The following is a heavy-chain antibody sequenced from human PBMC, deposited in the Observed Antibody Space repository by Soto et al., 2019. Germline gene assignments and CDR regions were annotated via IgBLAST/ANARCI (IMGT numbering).Heavy chain of an antibody. Sequence: ASVKVSCKASGYTFTGYYMHWVRQAPGQGLEWMGWINPNSGGANYAQKFQGWVTMTRDTSISTAYMELSRLRSDDTAVYYCARGPAGGAAFRVGWFDPWGQGTLVTVSS. V-gene: IGHV1-2*04. CDR1: GYTFTGYY. CDR2: INPNSGGA. J-gene: IGHJ5*02. CDR3: ARGPAGGAAFRVGWFDP. D-gene: IGHD6-25*01.